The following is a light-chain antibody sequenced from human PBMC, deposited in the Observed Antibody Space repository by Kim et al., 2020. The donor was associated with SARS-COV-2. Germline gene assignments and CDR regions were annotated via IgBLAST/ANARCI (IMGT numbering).Light chain of an antibody. J-gene: IGLJ3*02. CDR3: QVWDSSSDHHWV. CDR1: NIGSKS. CDR2: YDS. Sequence: PGKTARITCGGNNIGSKSVHWYQQKPGQAPVLVIYYDSDRPSGIPERFSGSNSGNTATLTISRVEAGDEADYYCQVWDSSSDHHWVFGGWTKLTVL. V-gene: IGLV3-21*04.